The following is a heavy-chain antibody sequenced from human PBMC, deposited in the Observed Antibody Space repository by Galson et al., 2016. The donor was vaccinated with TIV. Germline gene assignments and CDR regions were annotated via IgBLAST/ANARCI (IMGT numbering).Heavy chain of an antibody. CDR1: GYTFSDYH. CDR3: ARDDGYTSGSDY. Sequence: SVKVSCKASGYTFSDYHMHWVRQAPGQGLEWMGWINPNTGGTNYAQKFQGWVSMTRDTSINTAYMELSRLKSDDTAVYYCARDDGYTSGSDYWGQGTQVTVSS. D-gene: IGHD6-19*01. J-gene: IGHJ4*02. V-gene: IGHV1-2*04. CDR2: INPNTGGT.